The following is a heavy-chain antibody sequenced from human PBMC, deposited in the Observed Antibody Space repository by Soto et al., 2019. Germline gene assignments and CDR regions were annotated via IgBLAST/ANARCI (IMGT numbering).Heavy chain of an antibody. J-gene: IGHJ5*02. CDR3: SKDLSVRGVPFSSMFDP. Sequence: GGSLRLSCAASGFTFSSYAMSWVRQAPGKGLEWVSAISGSGGSTYYADSVKGRFTISRDNSKNTLYLQMNSLRAEDTAVYYCSKDLSVRGVPFSSMFDPWGQATLVTVSS. CDR1: GFTFSSYA. V-gene: IGHV3-23*01. CDR2: ISGSGGST. D-gene: IGHD3-10*01.